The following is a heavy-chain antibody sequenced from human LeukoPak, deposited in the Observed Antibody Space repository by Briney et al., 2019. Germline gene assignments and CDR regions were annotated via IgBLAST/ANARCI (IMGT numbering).Heavy chain of an antibody. CDR3: ARVDIRSGGNYGMDV. J-gene: IGHJ6*02. V-gene: IGHV4-31*03. D-gene: IGHD2-15*01. Sequence: SQTLSLTCTVSGGSISSGGYYGSWIRQHPGKGLEWIGYIYYSGSTYYNPSLKSRVTISVDTSKNQFSLKLSSVTAADTAVFYCARVDIRSGGNYGMDVWGQGSTVIVCS. CDR2: IYYSGST. CDR1: GGSISSGGYY.